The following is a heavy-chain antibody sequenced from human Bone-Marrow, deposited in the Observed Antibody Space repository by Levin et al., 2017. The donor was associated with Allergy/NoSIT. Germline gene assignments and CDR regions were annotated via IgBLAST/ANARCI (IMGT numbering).Heavy chain of an antibody. J-gene: IGHJ4*02. V-gene: IGHV3-15*01. Sequence: PGGSLRLSCGTSGFTFSAAWMSWVRQAPGKGLEWVALIKSKPDGATTHYAAPVEGRFSVSRDDSMDTLFLQMNSLQTEDTGVYDCTADVPHRGSGEFDYWGQGTLVTVSS. CDR3: TADVPHRGSGEFDY. CDR1: GFTFSAAW. CDR2: IKSKPDGATT. D-gene: IGHD6-19*01.